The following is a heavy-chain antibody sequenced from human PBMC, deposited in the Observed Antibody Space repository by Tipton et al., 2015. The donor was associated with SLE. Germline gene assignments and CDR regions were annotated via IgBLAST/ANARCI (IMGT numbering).Heavy chain of an antibody. D-gene: IGHD3-22*01. CDR2: VYYTGNT. Sequence: GLVKPSQTLSLTCTVSGASISSSSYYWGWIRQPPGKGLEWVGTVYYTGNTFYNPSLKSRVTISVDTSKNQFSLNLSSVTAADTAVYYCARDEYRYDATGYHLLGHFDFWGQGTLVTVSS. J-gene: IGHJ4*02. CDR3: ARDEYRYDATGYHLLGHFDF. V-gene: IGHV4-39*07. CDR1: GASISSSSYY.